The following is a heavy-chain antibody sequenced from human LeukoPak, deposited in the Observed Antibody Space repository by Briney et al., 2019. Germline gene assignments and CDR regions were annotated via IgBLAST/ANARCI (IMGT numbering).Heavy chain of an antibody. J-gene: IGHJ4*02. CDR1: GYTFTTYG. V-gene: IGHV1-18*01. CDR3: ARDRYFDWLLDY. CDR2: ISAYNGKK. Sequence: ASVKVSCKASGYTFTTYGISWVRQAPGQGLEWMGWISAYNGKKNNAQKLQGRVTMTTDTSTSTAYMELRSLRSDDTAVYYCARDRYFDWLLDYWGQGTLVTVSS. D-gene: IGHD3-9*01.